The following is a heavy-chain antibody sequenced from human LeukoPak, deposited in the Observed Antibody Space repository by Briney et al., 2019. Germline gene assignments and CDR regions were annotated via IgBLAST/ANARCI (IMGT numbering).Heavy chain of an antibody. V-gene: IGHV4-4*02. D-gene: IGHD2-21*02. CDR3: ARASVVVTADPDAFDM. CDR2: IFHSGST. Sequence: SGTLSLTCAVSGDSIGSRNWWSWVRQPPEKGLEWIGEIFHSGSTNYNPSLKSRVTISVDKSRNLFSLNLSSVTAADTAVYYCARASVVVTADPDAFDMWGQGTLVTVSS. J-gene: IGHJ3*02. CDR1: GDSIGSRNW.